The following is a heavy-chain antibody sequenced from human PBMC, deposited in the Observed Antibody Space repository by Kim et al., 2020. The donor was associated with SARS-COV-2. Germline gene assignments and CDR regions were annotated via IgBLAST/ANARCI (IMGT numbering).Heavy chain of an antibody. J-gene: IGHJ3*02. CDR1: GYSFTSYW. D-gene: IGHD3-9*01. Sequence: GESLKISCKGSGYSFTSYWISWVRQMPGKGLEWMGRIDPSDSYTNYSPSFQGHVTISADKSISTAYLQWSSLKASDTAMYYCARNYDILTGLWAFDIWGQGTMVTVSS. CDR3: ARNYDILTGLWAFDI. CDR2: IDPSDSYT. V-gene: IGHV5-10-1*01.